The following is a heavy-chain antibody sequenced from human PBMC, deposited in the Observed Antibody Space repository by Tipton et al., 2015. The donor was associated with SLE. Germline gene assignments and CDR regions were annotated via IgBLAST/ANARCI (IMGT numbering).Heavy chain of an antibody. Sequence: GSLRLSCAASGFMFSNYGMNWVRQAPGKGLEWVSSISASGGRTYYADSVKGRFTISRDNSKNTLYLQMNSLRAEDTAVYYCAREELAAGNIGFAYYFDYWGQGTLVTVSS. CDR1: GFMFSNYG. V-gene: IGHV3-23*01. D-gene: IGHD1-7*01. CDR3: AREELAAGNIGFAYYFDY. J-gene: IGHJ4*02. CDR2: ISASGGRT.